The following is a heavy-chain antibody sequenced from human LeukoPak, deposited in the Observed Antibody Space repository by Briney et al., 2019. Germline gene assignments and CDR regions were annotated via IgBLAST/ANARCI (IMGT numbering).Heavy chain of an antibody. CDR3: ARRNRITIFGVATNWFDP. CDR2: IYYSGST. CDR1: GGSISSSSYY. D-gene: IGHD3-3*01. Sequence: SETLSLTCTVSGGSISSSSYYWGWIRQPPGKGLEWIGSIYYSGSTYYNPSLKSRVTISVDTSKNQFSLKLSSVTAADTAVYYCARRNRITIFGVATNWFDPWGQGTLVTVSS. V-gene: IGHV4-39*07. J-gene: IGHJ5*02.